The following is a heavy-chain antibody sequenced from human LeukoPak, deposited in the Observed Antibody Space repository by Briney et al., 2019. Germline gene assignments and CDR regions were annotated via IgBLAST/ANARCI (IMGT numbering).Heavy chain of an antibody. Sequence: SETLSLTCTVSGGSISSSGYYWGWIRQPPGKGPEWIGRIYHSGSTSYNPSLKSRVTISVDTSKNQSSLKVSSVTAADTAVYYCARRATYYYYMDVWGKGTTVTVSS. CDR1: GGSISSSGYY. CDR2: IYHSGST. CDR3: ARRATYYYYMDV. J-gene: IGHJ6*03. D-gene: IGHD5-12*01. V-gene: IGHV4-39*01.